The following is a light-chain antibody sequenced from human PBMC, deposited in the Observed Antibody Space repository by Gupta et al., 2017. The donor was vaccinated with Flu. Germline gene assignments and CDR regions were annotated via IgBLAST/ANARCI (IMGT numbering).Light chain of an antibody. Sequence: DIQMTQSPSSLFASVGDRVTITCRASQTISDYLNWYQRKPGRAPRILIYAASNLQSGVPSRFSGSGSGTDFSLTISSLQPDDFATYYCQQSYHAPAWTFGQGTKVEIK. J-gene: IGKJ1*01. CDR2: AAS. CDR1: QTISDY. CDR3: QQSYHAPAWT. V-gene: IGKV1-39*01.